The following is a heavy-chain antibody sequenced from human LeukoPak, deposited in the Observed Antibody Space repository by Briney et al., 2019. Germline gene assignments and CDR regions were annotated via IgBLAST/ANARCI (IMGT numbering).Heavy chain of an antibody. Sequence: GGSLRLSCAVSGFTFSSYWMHCVRQAPGKGLVWVSRITSDGRSTIYADSVKGRITVSRDNARDTLYLQMNSLRDEDTAMYYCARDGGDGALGAFDIWGQGTMVTVSS. CDR1: GFTFSSYW. V-gene: IGHV3-74*01. CDR2: ITSDGRST. D-gene: IGHD2-21*01. CDR3: ARDGGDGALGAFDI. J-gene: IGHJ3*02.